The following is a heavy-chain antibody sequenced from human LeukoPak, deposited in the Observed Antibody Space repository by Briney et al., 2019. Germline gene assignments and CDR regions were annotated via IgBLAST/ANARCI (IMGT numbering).Heavy chain of an antibody. J-gene: IGHJ3*02. V-gene: IGHV4-34*01. Sequence: PSETLSLTCAVYGGSFSGYYWSWIRQPPGKGLEWIGEINHSGSTNYNPSLKSRVTISVDTSKNQFSLKLSPVTAADTAVYYCARAYNWNYGNAFDIWGQGTMVTVSS. CDR1: GGSFSGYY. D-gene: IGHD1-7*01. CDR3: ARAYNWNYGNAFDI. CDR2: INHSGST.